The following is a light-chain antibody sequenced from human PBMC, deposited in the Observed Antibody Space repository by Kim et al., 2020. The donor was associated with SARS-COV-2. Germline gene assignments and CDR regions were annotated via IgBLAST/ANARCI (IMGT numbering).Light chain of an antibody. CDR3: QQYGSSPWT. J-gene: IGKJ1*01. V-gene: IGKV3-20*01. CDR2: GTS. CDR1: QSVSSSY. Sequence: SPGERATLSCRASQSVSSSYLAWYQQKPGQAPRLLIYGTSTRATGIPDRFSGSGSGTDFTLTISRLEPADFAVYYCQQYGSSPWTFGQGTKVDIK.